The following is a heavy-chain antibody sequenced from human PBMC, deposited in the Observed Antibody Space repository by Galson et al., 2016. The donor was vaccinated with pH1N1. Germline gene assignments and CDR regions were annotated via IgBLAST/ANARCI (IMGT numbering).Heavy chain of an antibody. D-gene: IGHD4-17*01. CDR3: VRAIGSYGSY. V-gene: IGHV3-7*03. CDR2: IKTDGSEK. CDR1: GFTFSSNW. J-gene: IGHJ4*02. Sequence: SLRLSCAASGFTFSSNWMHWVRQAPGKGLERVANIKTDGSEKYYVDSVKGRFTISRDNAKNSLYLQMNSLRAEDTAVYYCVRAIGSYGSYWGQGTLVTVSS.